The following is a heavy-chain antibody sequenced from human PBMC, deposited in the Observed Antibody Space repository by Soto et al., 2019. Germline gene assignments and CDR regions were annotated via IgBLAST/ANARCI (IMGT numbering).Heavy chain of an antibody. Sequence: SVKVSCKASGGTFSSYAISWVRQAPGQGLEWMGGIIPIFGTANYAQKFQGRVTITADESTSTAYMELSSLRSEDTAVYYCARVRDSSGYNYYGMDVWGQGTTVTVSS. J-gene: IGHJ6*02. CDR1: GGTFSSYA. CDR3: ARVRDSSGYNYYGMDV. CDR2: IIPIFGTA. D-gene: IGHD3-22*01. V-gene: IGHV1-69*13.